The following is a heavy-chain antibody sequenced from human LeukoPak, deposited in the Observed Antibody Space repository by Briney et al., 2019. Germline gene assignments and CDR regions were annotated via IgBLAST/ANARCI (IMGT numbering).Heavy chain of an antibody. V-gene: IGHV1-69*05. J-gene: IGHJ4*02. D-gene: IGHD4-17*01. Sequence: ASVKVSCKAAAATFSSYAISWVRQAPGQGLEWMGGIIPIFGTANYAQKFQGRVTITTDESTSTAYMELSSLRSEDTAVYYCAIGDYGSVIRYFDYWGQGTLVTVSS. CDR2: IIPIFGTA. CDR3: AIGDYGSVIRYFDY. CDR1: AATFSSYA.